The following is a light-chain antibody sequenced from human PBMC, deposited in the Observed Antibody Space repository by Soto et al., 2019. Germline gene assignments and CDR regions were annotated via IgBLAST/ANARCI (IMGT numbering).Light chain of an antibody. CDR1: TGAVTSGHY. CDR3: FLSYSGARV. CDR2: DTN. V-gene: IGLV7-46*01. J-gene: IGLJ2*01. Sequence: QAVVTQEPSLTVSPGGTVTVTCGSSTGAVTSGHYPYWFQQKPGQAPRTLIYDTNNKHSWTPARFSGSLLGGKAALTLSGPQPEDEADYYCFLSYSGARVFGGGTKVTVL.